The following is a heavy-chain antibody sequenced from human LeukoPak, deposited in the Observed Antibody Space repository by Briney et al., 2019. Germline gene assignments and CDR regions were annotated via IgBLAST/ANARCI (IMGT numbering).Heavy chain of an antibody. J-gene: IGHJ6*04. V-gene: IGHV1-2*04. CDR3: ATADCSGGSCPIDV. Sequence: ASVKVSCKASGYTFTGHYMHWVRQAPGQGLEWMGWINPNSGGTNYAQKFQGWVTMTRDTSISTAYMELSRLRSDDTAVYYCATADCSGGSCPIDVWGKGTTVTVSS. CDR2: INPNSGGT. CDR1: GYTFTGHY. D-gene: IGHD2-15*01.